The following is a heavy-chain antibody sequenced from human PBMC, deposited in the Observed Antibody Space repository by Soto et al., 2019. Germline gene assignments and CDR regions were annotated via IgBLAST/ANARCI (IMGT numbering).Heavy chain of an antibody. D-gene: IGHD5-12*01. Sequence: SVKVSCKASGGSFSNFGISWVRQAPGQGLEWMGGIVPVFGRPNYAQRFRGRLTITAAESTSTGYMELISLRSDDTAVYYCAREGSGYNFWGQGTQVTVSS. V-gene: IGHV1-69*13. CDR2: IVPVFGRP. J-gene: IGHJ4*02. CDR1: GGSFSNFG. CDR3: AREGSGYNF.